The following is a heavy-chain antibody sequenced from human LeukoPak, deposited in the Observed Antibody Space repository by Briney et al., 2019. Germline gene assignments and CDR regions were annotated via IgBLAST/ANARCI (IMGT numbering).Heavy chain of an antibody. CDR3: ARAGEYYYGSGSLTDNWFDP. D-gene: IGHD3-10*01. J-gene: IGHJ5*02. CDR2: IYHSGST. Sequence: PSQTLSLTCAVSGGSISSGGYSWSWIRQPPGKVLELIGYIYHSGSTYYNPSLKSRVTISVDRSKNQFSLKLSSVTAADTAVYYCARAGEYYYGSGSLTDNWFDPWGQGTLVTVSS. CDR1: GGSISSGGYS. V-gene: IGHV4-30-2*01.